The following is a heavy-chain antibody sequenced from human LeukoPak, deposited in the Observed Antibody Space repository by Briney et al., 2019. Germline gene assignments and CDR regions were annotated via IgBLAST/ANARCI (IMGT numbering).Heavy chain of an antibody. CDR2: IFPSGGEI. CDR1: GFTFINYW. D-gene: IGHD2-8*02. J-gene: IGHJ4*02. V-gene: IGHV3-23*01. CDR3: ATYRQVLLPFES. Sequence: SGGSLRLSCAASGFTFINYWMHWVRQPPGKGLEWVSSIFPSGGEIHYADSVRGRFTISRDNSKSTLSLQMNSLRAEDTAIYYCATYRQVLLPFESWGQGTLVTVSS.